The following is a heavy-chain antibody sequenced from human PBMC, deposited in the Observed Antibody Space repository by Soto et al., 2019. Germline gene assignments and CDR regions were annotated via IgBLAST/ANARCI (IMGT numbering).Heavy chain of an antibody. CDR3: ARGHLRQGGIVVVPAGDAWFDP. J-gene: IGHJ5*02. CDR1: GYTFTSYA. Sequence: ASVKVSCKASGYTFTSYAMHWVRQAPGQRLEWMGWINAGNGNTKYSQKFQGRVTITRETSPSTAYMELRSLRSEDTAVNYCARGHLRQGGIVVVPAGDAWFDPWGQGTLVTVSS. CDR2: INAGNGNT. D-gene: IGHD2-2*01. V-gene: IGHV1-3*01.